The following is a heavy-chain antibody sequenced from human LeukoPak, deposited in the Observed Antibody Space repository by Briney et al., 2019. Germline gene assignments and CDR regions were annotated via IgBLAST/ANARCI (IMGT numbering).Heavy chain of an antibody. CDR3: ARDGYYYYGSGLVDY. J-gene: IGHJ4*02. CDR2: INPSGGST. D-gene: IGHD3-10*01. V-gene: IGHV1-46*01. Sequence: ASVKVSCKASGYTFTSYYMHWVRQAPGQGLEWMGIINPSGGSTSYAQKFQGRVTMTRDTSTSTVYVELSSLRSEDTAVYYCARDGYYYYGSGLVDYWGQGTLVTVSS. CDR1: GYTFTSYY.